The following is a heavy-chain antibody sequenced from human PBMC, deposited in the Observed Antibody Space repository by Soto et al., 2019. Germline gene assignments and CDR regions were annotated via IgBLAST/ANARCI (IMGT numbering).Heavy chain of an antibody. Sequence: GGSLRLSCAASGFTFSSYSMNWVRQAPGKGLEWVSSIGSSSYIYYADSVKGRFTISRDNAKNSLYLQMNSLRAEDTAVYYCARDSRDGWYAIPFDYWGQGTLVTVSS. CDR1: GFTFSSYS. CDR3: ARDSRDGWYAIPFDY. CDR2: IGSSSYI. V-gene: IGHV3-21*01. J-gene: IGHJ4*02. D-gene: IGHD6-19*01.